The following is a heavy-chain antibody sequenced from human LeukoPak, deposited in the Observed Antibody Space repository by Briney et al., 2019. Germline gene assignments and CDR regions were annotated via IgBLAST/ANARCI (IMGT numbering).Heavy chain of an antibody. J-gene: IGHJ5*02. CDR2: INHSGST. CDR3: ARGPNWFDP. V-gene: IGHV4-39*07. CDR1: GGSVSSSSYY. Sequence: SETLSLTCTVSGGSVSSSSYYWSWIRQPPGKGLEWIGEINHSGSTNYNPSLKSRVTISVHTSKNQFFLKLNSVTAADTAVYYCARGPNWFDPWGQGTLVTVSS.